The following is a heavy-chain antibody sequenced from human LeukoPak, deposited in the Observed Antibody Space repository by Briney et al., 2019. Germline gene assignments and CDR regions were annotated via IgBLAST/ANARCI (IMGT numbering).Heavy chain of an antibody. V-gene: IGHV3-15*01. CDR1: GFTFSNDW. CDR2: IKSKTDGGTT. CDR3: TLGYCSGGSCYNFYYYYGMDV. D-gene: IGHD2-15*01. Sequence: GGSLRLSCAASGFTFSNDWMSWVRQAPGKGLEWVGRIKSKTDGGTTDYAAPVKGRFTISRDDSKNTLYLQMNSLKTEDTAVYYCTLGYCSGGSCYNFYYYYGMDVWGQGTTVTVSS. J-gene: IGHJ6*02.